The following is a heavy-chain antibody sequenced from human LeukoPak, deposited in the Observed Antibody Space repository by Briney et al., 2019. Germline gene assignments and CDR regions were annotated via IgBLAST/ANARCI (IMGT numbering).Heavy chain of an antibody. D-gene: IGHD3-22*01. CDR1: GGSFSGYY. CDR3: ARTYYYDSSGGPMRYYYYYGMDV. CDR2: INHSGNT. V-gene: IGHV4-34*01. J-gene: IGHJ6*02. Sequence: SETLSLTCAVYGGSFSGYYWSWIRQAPGKGLEWIGEINHSGNTNYNPSLKSRVTISVDTSKNQFSLKLSSVTAADTAVYYCARTYYYDSSGGPMRYYYYYGMDVWGQGTTVTVSS.